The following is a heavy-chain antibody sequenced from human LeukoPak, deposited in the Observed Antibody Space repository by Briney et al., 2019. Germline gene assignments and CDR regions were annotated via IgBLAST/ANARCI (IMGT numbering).Heavy chain of an antibody. D-gene: IGHD5-18*01. V-gene: IGHV3-23*01. J-gene: IGHJ4*02. CDR2: ISGSGVST. CDR3: AKPPVASTQIQLWSY. Sequence: GGSLRLSCAASGFTFSSYAMSWVRQAPGKGLEWVSGISGSGVSTYYADSVKGRFTISRDNSKNTLYLQMNSLRAEDTAVYYCAKPPVASTQIQLWSYWGQGTLVTVSS. CDR1: GFTFSSYA.